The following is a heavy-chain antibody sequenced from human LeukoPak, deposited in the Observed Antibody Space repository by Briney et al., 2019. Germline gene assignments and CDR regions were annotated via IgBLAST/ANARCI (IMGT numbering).Heavy chain of an antibody. V-gene: IGHV3-23*01. CDR1: GFNFRKFA. CDR2: ISASGGTT. J-gene: IGHJ1*01. D-gene: IGHD3-16*01. CDR3: ARGNEYYQH. Sequence: GGSLRLSCATSGFNFRKFAMSWVRQTPGNGLEWVASISASGGTTYYADSVKGRLTVSRDNSKSTMDLQMDILRGDDTALYYCARGNEYYQHWGQGTLVTVSA.